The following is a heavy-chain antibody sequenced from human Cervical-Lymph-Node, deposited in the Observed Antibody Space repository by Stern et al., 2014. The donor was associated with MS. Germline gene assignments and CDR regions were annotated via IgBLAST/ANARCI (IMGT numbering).Heavy chain of an antibody. CDR3: ARAVRELGT. CDR1: GFTFSNFW. J-gene: IGHJ5*02. D-gene: IGHD1-7*01. Sequence: DQLVQSGGGLVRPGESLSLSGAVSGFTFSNFWMTWVGQAPGKGLEWVASIKTDGSEKSYVASVKGRFTISRDNAKNSLYLQMNSLRAEDTAVYYCARAVRELGTWGQGTLVTVSS. CDR2: IKTDGSEK. V-gene: IGHV3-7*01.